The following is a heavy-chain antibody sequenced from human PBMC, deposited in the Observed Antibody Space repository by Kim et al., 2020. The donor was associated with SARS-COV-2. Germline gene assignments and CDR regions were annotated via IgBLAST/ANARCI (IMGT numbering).Heavy chain of an antibody. V-gene: IGHV1-69*13. D-gene: IGHD2-15*01. J-gene: IGHJ6*02. CDR2: IIPIFGTA. Sequence: SVKVSCKSSGGTFSSYAISWVRQAPGQGLEWMGGIIPIFGTANYAQKFQGRVTITADESTRTAYMELSSLRSDDTAVDYCARDGYCSGGSCYSSFYGYYYGMDVWGQGTTVTVSS. CDR3: ARDGYCSGGSCYSSFYGYYYGMDV. CDR1: GGTFSSYA.